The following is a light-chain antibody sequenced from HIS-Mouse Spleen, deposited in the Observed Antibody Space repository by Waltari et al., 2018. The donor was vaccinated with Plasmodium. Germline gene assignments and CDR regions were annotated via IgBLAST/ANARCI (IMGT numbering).Light chain of an antibody. Sequence: EIVMTQSPATLSVSPGGRATLSCRASQSVSSNLAWYQQKPGQAPRLRSYGASTRATGIPARFSGSGSGTEVTLTISSLQSEDFAVYYCQQYNNGLFPFGPGTKVDIK. J-gene: IGKJ3*01. CDR1: QSVSSN. CDR3: QQYNNGLFP. V-gene: IGKV3-15*01. CDR2: GAS.